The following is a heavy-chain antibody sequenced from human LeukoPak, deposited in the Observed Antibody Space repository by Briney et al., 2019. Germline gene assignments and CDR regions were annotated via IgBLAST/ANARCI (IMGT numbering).Heavy chain of an antibody. V-gene: IGHV4-4*07. CDR3: ARDRAYGSGSYYGSWFDP. D-gene: IGHD3-10*01. J-gene: IGHJ5*02. Sequence: PSETLSLTCTVSGGSISSYYWSWIRQPAGKGLEWIGRIYTSGSTNYNPSLKSRVTMSVDTSKNQFSLKLSSVTTADTAVYYCARDRAYGSGSYYGSWFDPWGQGTLVTVSS. CDR1: GGSISSYY. CDR2: IYTSGST.